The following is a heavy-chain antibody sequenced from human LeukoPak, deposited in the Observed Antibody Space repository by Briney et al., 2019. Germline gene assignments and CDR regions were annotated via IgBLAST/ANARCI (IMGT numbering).Heavy chain of an antibody. J-gene: IGHJ4*02. CDR1: GYTCTGYY. D-gene: IGHD2-15*01. Sequence: ASVKVSCKASGYTCTGYYMHWVRQAPGQGLEWMGRINPNSGGTNYAQKFQGRVTMTRDTSISTAYMELSRLRSDDTAVYYCASGLGICSGGSCYSCWGQGTLVTVSS. CDR3: ASGLGICSGGSCYSC. CDR2: INPNSGGT. V-gene: IGHV1-2*06.